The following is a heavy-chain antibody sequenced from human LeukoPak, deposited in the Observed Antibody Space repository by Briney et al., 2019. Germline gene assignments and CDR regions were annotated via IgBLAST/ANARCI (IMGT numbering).Heavy chain of an antibody. Sequence: PGGSLRLSCAASGFTFDDYAMHWVRQAPGKGLEWVSGISWNSGSIGYADSVKGRFTISRDNAKNSLYLQMNSLRAEDTALYYCAKVRQWLVQDDAFDIWGQGTMVTVSS. CDR1: GFTFDDYA. CDR2: ISWNSGSI. D-gene: IGHD6-19*01. CDR3: AKVRQWLVQDDAFDI. V-gene: IGHV3-9*01. J-gene: IGHJ3*02.